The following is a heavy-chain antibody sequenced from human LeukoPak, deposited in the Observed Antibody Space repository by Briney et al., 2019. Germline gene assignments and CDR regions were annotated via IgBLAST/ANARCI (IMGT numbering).Heavy chain of an antibody. J-gene: IGHJ4*02. V-gene: IGHV4-59*01. CDR2: IYYSGST. CDR1: GGSISSYY. D-gene: IGHD6-19*01. Sequence: PSETLSLTCTVSGGSISSYYWSWIRQPPGKGLEWIGYIYYSGSTNYNPSLKSRVTISVDTSKNQFSLKLSSVTAADTAVYYCARGGGVAGTPYNPYDYWGQGTLVTASS. CDR3: ARGGGVAGTPYNPYDY.